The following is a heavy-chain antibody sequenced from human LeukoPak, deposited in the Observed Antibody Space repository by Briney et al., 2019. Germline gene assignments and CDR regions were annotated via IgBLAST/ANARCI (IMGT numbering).Heavy chain of an antibody. CDR3: ARHRGGSGYHFEH. CDR1: GYSFTSYW. J-gene: IGHJ4*02. V-gene: IGHV5-51*01. CDR2: IYPGDSDT. D-gene: IGHD5-12*01. Sequence: GESLKISCKGSGYSFTSYWIGWVRQMPGKGLEWMGVIYPGDSDTRYSPSFQGQVTISAGKSISTAYLQWNSLKASDTAIYYCARHRGGSGYHFEHWGQGTLVTVSS.